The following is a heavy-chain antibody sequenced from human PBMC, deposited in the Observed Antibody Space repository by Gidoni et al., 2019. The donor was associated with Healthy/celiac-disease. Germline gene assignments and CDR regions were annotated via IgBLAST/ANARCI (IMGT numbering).Heavy chain of an antibody. CDR2: IYYSGST. D-gene: IGHD6-19*01. Sequence: QLQLQESGPGLAKPSETLSLTCTVSGGSISRSSYYWGWIRQPPGKGLEWIGSIYYSGSTYYNPSLKSRVTISVDTSKNQFSLKLSAVTAADTAVYYCAGGIAVAGTSPAFDIWGQGTMVTVSS. J-gene: IGHJ3*02. V-gene: IGHV4-39*01. CDR1: GGSISRSSYY. CDR3: AGGIAVAGTSPAFDI.